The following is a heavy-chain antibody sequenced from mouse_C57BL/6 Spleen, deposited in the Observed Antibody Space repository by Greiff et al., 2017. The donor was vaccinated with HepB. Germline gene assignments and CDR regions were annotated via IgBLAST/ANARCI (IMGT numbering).Heavy chain of an antibody. V-gene: IGHV1-64*01. CDR2: IHPNSGST. D-gene: IGHD2-2*01. Sequence: VQLQQPGAELVKPGASVKLSCKASGYTFTSYWMHWVKQRPGQGLEWIGMIHPNSGSTNYNEKFKSKATLTVDKSSSTAYMQLSSLTSEDSAVYYCARWDNGYEGYFDVWGTGTTVTVSS. CDR1: GYTFTSYW. J-gene: IGHJ1*03. CDR3: ARWDNGYEGYFDV.